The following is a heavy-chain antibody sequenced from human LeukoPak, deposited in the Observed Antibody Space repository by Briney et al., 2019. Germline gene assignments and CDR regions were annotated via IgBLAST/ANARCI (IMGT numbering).Heavy chain of an antibody. J-gene: IGHJ6*02. CDR3: ARQYYYYYGMDV. CDR1: GGSISSYY. CDR2: IYYSGST. Sequence: SETLSLTCTVSGGSISSYYWSWIRQPPGKGLEWIGYIYYSGSTNYNPSLKSRVTISVDTSKNQFSLKLSSVTAADTAVYYCARQYYYYYGMDVWGQGTTVTVSS. V-gene: IGHV4-59*01.